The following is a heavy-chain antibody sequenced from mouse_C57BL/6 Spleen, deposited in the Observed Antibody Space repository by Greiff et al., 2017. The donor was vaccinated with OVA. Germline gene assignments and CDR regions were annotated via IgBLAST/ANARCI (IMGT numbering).Heavy chain of an antibody. Sequence: VQLQQSGTELVKPGASVKLSCKASGYTFTSYWMHWVKQRPGQGLEWIGNINPSNGGTNYNEKFKSKATLTVDKSSSTAYMQLSSLTSEDSAVYYCARGDYDYAYWYFDVWGTGTTVTVSS. V-gene: IGHV1-53*01. D-gene: IGHD2-4*01. CDR2: INPSNGGT. J-gene: IGHJ1*03. CDR1: GYTFTSYW. CDR3: ARGDYDYAYWYFDV.